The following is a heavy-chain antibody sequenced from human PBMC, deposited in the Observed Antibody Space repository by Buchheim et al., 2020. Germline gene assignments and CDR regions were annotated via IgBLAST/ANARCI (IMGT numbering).Heavy chain of an antibody. D-gene: IGHD1-26*01. CDR3: VKNSGWFNT. CDR2: ISGQSDTT. Sequence: EFQLLDSGGDLVQPGRSLRLSCVASGFPFGNTDMSWVRQAPGKGLEWVSTISGQSDTTDYADSVRGRFTISRDNSKNNVHLQLNSLRVEDTAVYYCVKNSGWFNTWGPGTL. CDR1: GFPFGNTD. V-gene: IGHV3-23*01. J-gene: IGHJ5*02.